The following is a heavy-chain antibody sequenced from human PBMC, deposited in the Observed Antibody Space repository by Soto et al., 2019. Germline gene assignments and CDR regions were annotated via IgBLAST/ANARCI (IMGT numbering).Heavy chain of an antibody. Sequence: PGGSLRLSCAASGFTFSDSYRSWIRQAPGKGLECISYITFSGNTVYYADSLKGRFTISRDNAKNSLYLQMNRLRAEDTAVYYCARVSWREKYGMDVWGQGTTVTVYS. V-gene: IGHV3-11*01. CDR3: ARVSWREKYGMDV. J-gene: IGHJ6*02. CDR1: GFTFSDSY. CDR2: ITFSGNTV.